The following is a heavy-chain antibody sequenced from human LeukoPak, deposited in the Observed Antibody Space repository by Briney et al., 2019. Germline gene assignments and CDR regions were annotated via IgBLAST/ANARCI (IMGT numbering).Heavy chain of an antibody. V-gene: IGHV4-59*01. Sequence: SETLSLTCTVSGGSISSYYWSWIRQPPGKGLEWIGYISYSGNANYNPSFNSRVTISVDTSNNQFSLKLSSVTAADTAVYYCARYVWGSYPTFEDYWGQGTLVTVSS. J-gene: IGHJ4*02. D-gene: IGHD3-16*02. CDR3: ARYVWGSYPTFEDY. CDR2: ISYSGNA. CDR1: GGSISSYY.